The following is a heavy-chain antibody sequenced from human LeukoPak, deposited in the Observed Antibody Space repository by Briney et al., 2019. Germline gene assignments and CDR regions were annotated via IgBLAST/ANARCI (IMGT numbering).Heavy chain of an antibody. Sequence: GGSLRLSCAASGFTFSSYSMNWVRQAPGKGLEWVSAISGSGGSTYYADSVKGRFTISRDNSKNTLYLQMNSLRAEDMAVYYCAKAPDSDYYDSSGYYYYFDYWGQGTLVTVSS. CDR1: GFTFSSYS. J-gene: IGHJ4*02. CDR3: AKAPDSDYYDSSGYYYYFDY. V-gene: IGHV3-23*01. D-gene: IGHD3-22*01. CDR2: ISGSGGST.